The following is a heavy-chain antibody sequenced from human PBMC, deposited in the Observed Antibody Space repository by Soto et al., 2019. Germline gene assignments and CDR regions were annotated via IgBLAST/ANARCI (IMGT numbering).Heavy chain of an antibody. V-gene: IGHV3-48*01. D-gene: IGHD5-12*01. CDR3: ARADSGYAHGYYYYGMDV. J-gene: IGHJ6*02. Sequence: EVQLVESGGGLVQPGGSLRLSCAASGFTFSSYSMNWVRQVPGKGLEWVSYISSSSSTIYYADSVKGRFTISRDNAKNSLYLQMNSLRAEDTAVYYCARADSGYAHGYYYYGMDVWGQGTTVTVSS. CDR2: ISSSSSTI. CDR1: GFTFSSYS.